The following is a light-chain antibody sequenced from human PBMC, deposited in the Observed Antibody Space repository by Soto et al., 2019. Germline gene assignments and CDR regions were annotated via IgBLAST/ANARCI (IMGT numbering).Light chain of an antibody. Sequence: EIVMTQSPATLSLSPGERATLSCRASQSVNSNLAWYQQKPGQAPRLLIYAASSRATGIPDRFSGGGSGTDFTLTISRLEPEDFAVYYCQQCGSSPWTFGQGTKVDIK. V-gene: IGKV3-20*01. CDR3: QQCGSSPWT. CDR1: QSVNSN. CDR2: AAS. J-gene: IGKJ1*01.